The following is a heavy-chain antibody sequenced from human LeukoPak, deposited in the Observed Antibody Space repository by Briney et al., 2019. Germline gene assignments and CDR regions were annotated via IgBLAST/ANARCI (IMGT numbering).Heavy chain of an antibody. CDR1: GFVFSSYW. Sequence: PGGSLRLSCAASGFVFSSYWMGWGRQAPGSGLECVAHINQEGSEMYYVDSVKGRFTISRDNARNSLYLQISSLRAEDTAVYYCARGLLPSILTAFDFWGLGTLVTVSS. CDR3: ARGLLPSILTAFDF. CDR2: INQEGSEM. D-gene: IGHD1-14*01. V-gene: IGHV3-7*01. J-gene: IGHJ4*02.